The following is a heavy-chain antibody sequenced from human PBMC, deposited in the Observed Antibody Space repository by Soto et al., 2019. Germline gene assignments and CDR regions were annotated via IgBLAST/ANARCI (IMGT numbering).Heavy chain of an antibody. CDR3: AKGGAYYFDS. D-gene: IGHD3-16*01. V-gene: IGHV4-4*07. Sequence: SENLSLTCPVSGASITNFYWSWIRQSARTGLEWIGRIYTRGSNDYNPSIKSRVTMSIDTSKNQVSLTLSSVTAEDTAVYYCAKGGAYYFDSWAQGLMVPVS. J-gene: IGHJ4*02. CDR1: GASITNFY. CDR2: IYTRGSN.